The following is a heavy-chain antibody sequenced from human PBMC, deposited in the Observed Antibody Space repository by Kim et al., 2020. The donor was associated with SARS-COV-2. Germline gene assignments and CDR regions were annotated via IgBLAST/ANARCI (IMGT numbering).Heavy chain of an antibody. Sequence: SETLSLTCTVSGGSISSGGYYWSWIRQHPGKGLEWIGYTYYSGSTYYNPSLKSRVTISVDTSKNQFSLNLSSVTAADTAVYYCAREQRVIAARALNWFDPWGQGTLVTVSS. CDR1: GGSISSGGYY. CDR2: TYYSGST. V-gene: IGHV4-31*03. D-gene: IGHD6-13*01. CDR3: AREQRVIAARALNWFDP. J-gene: IGHJ5*02.